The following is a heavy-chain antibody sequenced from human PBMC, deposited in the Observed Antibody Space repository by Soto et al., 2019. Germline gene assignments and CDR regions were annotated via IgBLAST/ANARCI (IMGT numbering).Heavy chain of an antibody. V-gene: IGHV1-2*02. CDR3: ARGGGVGVAGSAAFDM. CDR1: GYPVTAYY. J-gene: IGHJ3*02. CDR2: INPATGAA. Sequence: QLHLVQSGAVVKKPGASVTVSCSASGYPVTAYYMHWVRQAPGRGLEWMGGINPATGAAKYTQTFQGRVTTTRDTSTSTVVMDLSGRTSKDSAVFYCARGGGVGVAGSAAFDMWGQGTLVTVSS. D-gene: IGHD3-3*01.